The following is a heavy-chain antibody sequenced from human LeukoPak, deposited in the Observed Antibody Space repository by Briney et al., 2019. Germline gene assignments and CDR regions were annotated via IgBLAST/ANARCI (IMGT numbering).Heavy chain of an antibody. Sequence: GGSLRLSCAASGFTFSTYSMNWVRQAPGKGLEWVSSISSSSSYIYYADSVKGRFTISRDNAKNSLYLQMNSLRAEDTAVYYCARDSGTTVTPHWGQGTLVTASS. CDR1: GFTFSTYS. J-gene: IGHJ4*02. CDR2: ISSSSSYI. D-gene: IGHD4-17*01. V-gene: IGHV3-21*01. CDR3: ARDSGTTVTPH.